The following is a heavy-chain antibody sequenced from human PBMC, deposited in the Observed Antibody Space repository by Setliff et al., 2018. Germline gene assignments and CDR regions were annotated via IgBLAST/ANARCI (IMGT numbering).Heavy chain of an antibody. CDR2: IYDSGSS. Sequence: PSETLSLTCTVSGGSVSNSGFFWGWLRQAPGKGLEWIGNIYDSGSSNYKASLKSRLIITRDTSKNQISLKLTSVTAADTAVYYCGRGFSRIEGWGNWFDPWGQGILVTVSS. D-gene: IGHD2-15*01. CDR3: GRGFSRIEGWGNWFDP. V-gene: IGHV4-39*01. J-gene: IGHJ5*02. CDR1: GGSVSNSGFF.